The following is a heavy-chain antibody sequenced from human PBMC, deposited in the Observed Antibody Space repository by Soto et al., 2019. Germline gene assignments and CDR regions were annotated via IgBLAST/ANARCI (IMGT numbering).Heavy chain of an antibody. CDR2: ISDSGGST. Sequence: EVQLLESGGGLVQPGGSLRLSCAASGFTFSSYAMSWVRQAPGKGLQWVSTISDSGGSTYYADSVKGRFTVSRDNSQHTLYRQMNSLRADATAVYYCAMRAARVVINYYYYAMDVWGQGTTVTVSS. V-gene: IGHV3-23*01. CDR3: AMRAARVVINYYYYAMDV. J-gene: IGHJ6*02. D-gene: IGHD3-3*01. CDR1: GFTFSSYA.